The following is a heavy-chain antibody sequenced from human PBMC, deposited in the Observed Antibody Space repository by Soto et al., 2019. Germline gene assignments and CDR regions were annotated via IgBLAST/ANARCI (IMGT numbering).Heavy chain of an antibody. V-gene: IGHV4-30-4*02. CDR3: AREGLSRCTNCVCRTNYGDIYYYYYGMDV. CDR2: IYYSGST. J-gene: IGHJ6*02. Sequence: SETLSLTCTVSGGSISSGDYYWSWIRQPPGKGLEWIGYIYYSGSTYYNPSLKSRVTISVDTSKNQFSLKLSSVTAADTAVYYWAREGLSRCTNCVCRTNYGDIYYYYYGMDVWGQGITVTVSS. D-gene: IGHD2-8*01. CDR1: GGSISSGDYY.